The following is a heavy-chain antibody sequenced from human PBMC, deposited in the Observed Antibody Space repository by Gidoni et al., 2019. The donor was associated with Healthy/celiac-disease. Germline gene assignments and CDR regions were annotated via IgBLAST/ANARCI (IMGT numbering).Heavy chain of an antibody. CDR2: ST. V-gene: IGHV4-59*01. Sequence: STNYNPSLKSRVTISVDTSKNQFSLKLISVTAAETAVYYCARAGARRLSDDAFDIWGQGTMVTVSS. D-gene: IGHD1-26*01. J-gene: IGHJ3*02. CDR3: ARAGARRLSDDAFDI.